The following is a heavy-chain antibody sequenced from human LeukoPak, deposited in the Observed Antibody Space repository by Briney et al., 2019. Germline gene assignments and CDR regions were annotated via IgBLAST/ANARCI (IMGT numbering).Heavy chain of an antibody. Sequence: GGALRLSCAASGFTFSSYEMNWVRPAPGKGLEWVSYISSSGRTTYYADSVKGRFTISRDNVKNSLYLQMNSLRAEDTAVYYCASLGELWGKGTTVTISS. CDR2: ISSSGRTT. V-gene: IGHV3-48*03. CDR3: ASLGEL. D-gene: IGHD3-16*01. CDR1: GFTFSSYE. J-gene: IGHJ6*04.